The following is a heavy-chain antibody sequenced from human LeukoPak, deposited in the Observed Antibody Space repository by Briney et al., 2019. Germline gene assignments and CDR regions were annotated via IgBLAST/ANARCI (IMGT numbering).Heavy chain of an antibody. CDR1: GFTFSSYE. CDR2: ISSSGSTI. V-gene: IGHV3-48*03. D-gene: IGHD2-21*01. Sequence: PGGSLRLSCAASGFTFSSYEMNWVGQAPGKGLEWVSYISSSGSTIYYADSVKGRFTISRDNAKNSLYLQMNSLRAEDTAVYYCARDPYGGMDVWGKGTTVTVSS. CDR3: ARDPYGGMDV. J-gene: IGHJ6*04.